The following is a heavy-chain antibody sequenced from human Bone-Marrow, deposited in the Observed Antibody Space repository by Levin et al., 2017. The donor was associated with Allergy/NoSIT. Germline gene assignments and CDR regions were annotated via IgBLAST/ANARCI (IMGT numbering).Heavy chain of an antibody. CDR1: GFTFSSYA. Sequence: RAGGSLRLSCAASGFTFSSYAMTWVRQAPGKGLEWVSAISGSGGSTYYADSVKGRFTISRDNSKNTLYLQMNSLRAEDTAVYYCAKDLPGSQKGTMVRGVIIRAGYWGQGTLVTVSS. J-gene: IGHJ4*02. CDR3: AKDLPGSQKGTMVRGVIIRAGY. V-gene: IGHV3-23*01. CDR2: ISGSGGST. D-gene: IGHD3-10*01.